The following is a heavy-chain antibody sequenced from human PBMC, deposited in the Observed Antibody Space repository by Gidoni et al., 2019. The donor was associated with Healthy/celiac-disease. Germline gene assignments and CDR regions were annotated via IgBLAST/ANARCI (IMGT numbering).Heavy chain of an antibody. V-gene: IGHV4-59*01. D-gene: IGHD6-19*01. CDR1: GGSISSYY. J-gene: IGHJ4*02. CDR2: IYYSGST. CDR3: AVGDYSSGWPFDY. Sequence: QVQLQESGPGLVKPSETLSLTCTVPGGSISSYYWSWIRQPPGKGLEWIGYIYYSGSTNYNPSLKSRVTISVDTSKNQFSLKLSSVTAADTAVYYCAVGDYSSGWPFDYWGQGTLVTVSS.